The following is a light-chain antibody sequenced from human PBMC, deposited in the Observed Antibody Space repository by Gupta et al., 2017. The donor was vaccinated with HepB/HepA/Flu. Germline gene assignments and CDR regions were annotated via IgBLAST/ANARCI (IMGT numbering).Light chain of an antibody. J-gene: IGLJ2*01. CDR2: DIN. V-gene: IGLV7-46*01. Sequence: QAVVTQEPSLTVSPGGTVTLTCGSSTGIVTSGHYPYWFQQKPGQAPRPLIYDINNKYSWTPARFSGSLLGGKAALTLSGAQPADEAYYYSLLEYTTIRIFGGGTKLTVL. CDR1: TGIVTSGHY. CDR3: LLEYTTIRI.